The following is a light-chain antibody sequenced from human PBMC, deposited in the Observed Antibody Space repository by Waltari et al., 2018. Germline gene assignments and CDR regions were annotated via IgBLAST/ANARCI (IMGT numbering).Light chain of an antibody. Sequence: SCKSSQSVVWSLAWYQRKPGQSPRLLRYDTSNRATGIPERFIGSGSGTDFSLTISRLEPEDFAVYYCQMYVRLPVTFGQGTKVQIK. J-gene: IGKJ1*01. CDR3: QMYVRLPVT. CDR1: QSVVWS. V-gene: IGKV3-20*01. CDR2: DTS.